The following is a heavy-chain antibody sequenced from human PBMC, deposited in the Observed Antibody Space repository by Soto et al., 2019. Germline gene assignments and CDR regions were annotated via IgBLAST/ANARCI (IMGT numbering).Heavy chain of an antibody. J-gene: IGHJ4*02. D-gene: IGHD3-22*01. V-gene: IGHV3-30*18. CDR1: GFTFSSYG. Sequence: GGSLRLSCAASGFTFSSYGMHWVRQAPGKGLEWVAVISYDGSNKYYADSVKGRFTISRDNSKNTLYLQMNSLRAEDTAVYYCAKDHRGLFDYYYDSSGYYPYYWGQGTLVTVSS. CDR3: AKDHRGLFDYYYDSSGYYPYY. CDR2: ISYDGSNK.